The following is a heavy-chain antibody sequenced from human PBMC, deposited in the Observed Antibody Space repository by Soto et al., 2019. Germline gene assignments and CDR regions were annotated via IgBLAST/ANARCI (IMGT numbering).Heavy chain of an antibody. Sequence: QVQLQESGPGLVKPSQTLSLTCTVSGVSITSSGYYWSWIRQHPGEGLEWIGFTSNSGRASYNPSLKSRVTIPVDTSSIQFTLNLKAMTAADTAVYYCARGGGSTKVDYWGQGTLVTVSP. CDR2: TSNSGRA. D-gene: IGHD2-2*01. CDR1: GVSITSSGYY. V-gene: IGHV4-31*03. J-gene: IGHJ4*02. CDR3: ARGGGSTKVDY.